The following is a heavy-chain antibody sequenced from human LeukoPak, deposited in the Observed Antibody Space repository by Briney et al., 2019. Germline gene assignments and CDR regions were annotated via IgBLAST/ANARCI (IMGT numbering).Heavy chain of an antibody. J-gene: IGHJ4*02. V-gene: IGHV1-69*04. CDR1: VGTFSSYA. CDR2: IIPIFGIA. CDR3: ARGPIYCSGGSCYPDY. D-gene: IGHD2-15*01. Sequence: ASVKVSCKASVGTFSSYAISWVRQAPGQGLEWMGRIIPIFGIANYAQKFQGRVTITADKSTSTAYMELSSLRSEDTAVYYCARGPIYCSGGSCYPDYWGQGTLVTVSS.